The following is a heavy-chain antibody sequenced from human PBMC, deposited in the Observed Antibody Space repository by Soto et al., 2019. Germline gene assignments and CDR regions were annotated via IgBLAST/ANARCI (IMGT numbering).Heavy chain of an antibody. Sequence: SETLSLTCIVSAGSISSTTYYWGWIRQPPGKGLEWIGSIYYSGSPSYNPSLKSRVTISVDASKDQFSLKLNSVTAADTAVYYCARMNYYDTSGYPFDYWGQGTLVTVSS. CDR3: ARMNYYDTSGYPFDY. J-gene: IGHJ4*02. CDR1: AGSISSTTYY. V-gene: IGHV4-39*07. D-gene: IGHD3-22*01. CDR2: IYYSGSP.